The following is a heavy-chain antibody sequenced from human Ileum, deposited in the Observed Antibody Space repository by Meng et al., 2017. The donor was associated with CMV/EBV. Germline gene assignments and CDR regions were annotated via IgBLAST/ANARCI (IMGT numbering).Heavy chain of an antibody. CDR3: ARDLVGSGSYYNRNNWFDP. D-gene: IGHD3-10*01. CDR2: IISRSSYI. V-gene: IGHV3-21*01. CDR1: FMSES. Sequence: FMSESRYWVRQAPGKGLDLVSSIISRSSYIYYADSVKGRFTISRDNVKNPLYLQMNSLRAEDTSVYYCARDLVGSGSYYNRNNWFDPWGQGTLVTVSS. J-gene: IGHJ5*02.